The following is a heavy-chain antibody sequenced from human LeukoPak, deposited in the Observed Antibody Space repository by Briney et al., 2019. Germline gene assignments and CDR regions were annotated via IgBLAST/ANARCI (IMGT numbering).Heavy chain of an antibody. Sequence: PSETLSLTCTVSGDSINSDYWSWLRQPPGKGLEWIGYIYYSGSTNYNPSLKSRVTISVDTSKKEFSLKLSPVTAADTAVYYCARGAGWYNYWGQGILVTVSS. CDR1: GDSINSDY. D-gene: IGHD6-19*01. CDR2: IYYSGST. V-gene: IGHV4-59*01. CDR3: ARGAGWYNY. J-gene: IGHJ4*02.